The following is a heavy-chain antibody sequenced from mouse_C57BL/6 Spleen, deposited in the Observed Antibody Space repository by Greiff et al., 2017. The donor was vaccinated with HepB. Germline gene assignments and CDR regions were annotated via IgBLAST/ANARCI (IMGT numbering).Heavy chain of an antibody. V-gene: IGHV7-3*01. Sequence: EVQWVESGGGLVQPGGSLSLSCAASGFTFTDYYMSWVRQPPGKALEWLGFIRNKANGYTTEYSASVKGRFTISRDNSQSILYLQMNALRAEDSATYYCARSQSLLTGFDYWGQGTTLTVSS. J-gene: IGHJ2*01. CDR3: ARSQSLLTGFDY. CDR2: IRNKANGYTT. D-gene: IGHD4-1*01. CDR1: GFTFTDYY.